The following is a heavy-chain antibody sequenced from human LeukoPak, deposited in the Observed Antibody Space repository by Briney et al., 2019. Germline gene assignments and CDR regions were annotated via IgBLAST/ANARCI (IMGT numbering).Heavy chain of an antibody. V-gene: IGHV4-59*12. CDR3: ARIADTVTTDGNFDY. Sequence: PSETLSLTCTVSGGSISSYYWSWIRQPPGKGLEWIGYIYYSGSTNYNPSLKSRVTISVDTSKNQFSLKLSSVTAADTAVYYCARIADTVTTDGNFDYWGQGTLVTVSS. D-gene: IGHD4-11*01. CDR1: GGSISSYY. J-gene: IGHJ4*02. CDR2: IYYSGST.